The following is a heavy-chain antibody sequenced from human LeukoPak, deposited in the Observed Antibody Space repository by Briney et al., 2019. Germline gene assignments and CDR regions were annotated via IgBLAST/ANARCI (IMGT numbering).Heavy chain of an antibody. J-gene: IGHJ4*02. CDR2: INSDARST. Sequence: GGSLRLSCAASGFTFSNYWMHWVRQAPGKGLVWVSRINSDARSTSYADSVKGRFTISRDNAKNTLYLQMNSLRAEDTAVYYCAKEGGQWLVLPKNYFDYWGQGTLVTVSS. CDR1: GFTFSNYW. V-gene: IGHV3-74*01. CDR3: AKEGGQWLVLPKNYFDY. D-gene: IGHD6-19*01.